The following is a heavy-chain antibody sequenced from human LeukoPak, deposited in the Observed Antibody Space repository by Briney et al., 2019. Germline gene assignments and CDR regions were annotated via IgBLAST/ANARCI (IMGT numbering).Heavy chain of an antibody. D-gene: IGHD2-15*01. CDR1: GGSISSSSYY. CDR3: ARVHCSGGSCSFDH. J-gene: IGHJ4*02. CDR2: IYYSGIT. Sequence: SETLSLTCTVSGGSISSSSYYWGWIRQPPGKGLEWIGSIYYSGITYYNPSHKSRVTISVDTSKNQFSLKLSSVTAADTAVYYCARVHCSGGSCSFDHWGQGTLVTVSS. V-gene: IGHV4-39*07.